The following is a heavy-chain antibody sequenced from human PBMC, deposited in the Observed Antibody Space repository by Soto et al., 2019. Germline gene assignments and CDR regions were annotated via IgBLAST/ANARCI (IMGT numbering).Heavy chain of an antibody. Sequence: SETLSLTCTVSGGSISSSSYYWGWIRQPPGKGLEWIGSIYYSGSTYYNPSLKSRVTISVDTSKNQFSLKLSSVTAADTAVYYCARQSAYSSSSSDYYYGMDVWGQGTSVTVSS. J-gene: IGHJ6*02. D-gene: IGHD6-6*01. CDR1: GGSISSSSYY. CDR3: ARQSAYSSSSSDYYYGMDV. CDR2: IYYSGST. V-gene: IGHV4-39*01.